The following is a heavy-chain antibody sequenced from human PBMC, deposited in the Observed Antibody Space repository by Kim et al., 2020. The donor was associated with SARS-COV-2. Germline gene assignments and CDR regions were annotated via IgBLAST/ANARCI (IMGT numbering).Heavy chain of an antibody. V-gene: IGHV4-34*01. Sequence: SETLSLTCAVYGGSFSGYYWSWIRQPPGKGLEWIGEIKHSGSTNYNPSLKSRVTISVDTSKNQFSLKPSSVTAADTAVFYCARAVRHSSSRMDFWGQGT. CDR3: ARAVRHSSSRMDF. J-gene: IGHJ4*02. CDR1: GGSFSGYY. CDR2: IKHSGST. D-gene: IGHD6-13*01.